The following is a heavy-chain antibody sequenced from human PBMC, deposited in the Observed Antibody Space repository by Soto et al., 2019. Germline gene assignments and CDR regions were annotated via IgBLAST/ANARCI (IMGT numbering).Heavy chain of an antibody. Sequence: EVQLLESGGGLVQPGGSLRLSCTASGFTFSSHAMTWVRQAPGNGLEWVSGLSDSGGSIYYADSVKGRFTIFRDNSMNTLYLQMNTLRAEDTAVYYCAKVSSSWYAGFFDLWGQGTLVTVSS. CDR1: GFTFSSHA. J-gene: IGHJ4*02. CDR2: LSDSGGSI. D-gene: IGHD6-13*01. CDR3: AKVSSSWYAGFFDL. V-gene: IGHV3-23*01.